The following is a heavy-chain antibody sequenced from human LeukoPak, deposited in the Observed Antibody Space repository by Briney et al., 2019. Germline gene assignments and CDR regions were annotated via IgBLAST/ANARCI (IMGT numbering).Heavy chain of an antibody. CDR2: IYHSGST. CDR3: ARVTGYMIEDYFDY. CDR1: GYSISSGYH. V-gene: IGHV4-38-2*02. Sequence: PSETLSLTCTVSGYSISSGYHWGWIRPPPGKGLEWIGSIYHSGSTYYNPSLKSRVTISVDTSKNQFSLKLRSVTAADTAVYYCARVTGYMIEDYFDYWGQGILVTVSS. D-gene: IGHD3-9*01. J-gene: IGHJ4*02.